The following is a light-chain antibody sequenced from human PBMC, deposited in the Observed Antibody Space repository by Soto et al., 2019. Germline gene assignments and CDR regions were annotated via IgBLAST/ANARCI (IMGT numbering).Light chain of an antibody. CDR2: GAS. CDR1: QSVSKW. CDR3: QQYNSYDMWT. J-gene: IGKJ1*01. Sequence: DIQLTQSPSTLSGTVGDRVTITCRASQSVSKWLAWYQQKPGKAPKLLIYGASSLERGVPPRISGSGSGTEFTLTISSLQPDDFATYYCQQYNSYDMWTFGQGTKVDIK. V-gene: IGKV1-5*01.